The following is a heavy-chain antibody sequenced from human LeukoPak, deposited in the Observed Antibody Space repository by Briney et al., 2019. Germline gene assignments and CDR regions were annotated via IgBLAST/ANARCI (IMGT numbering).Heavy chain of an antibody. CDR3: ARESTKGPYLYWYFDL. CDR2: ISSSSSYI. Sequence: GGSLRLSCAASGFTFSSYSMNWVRQAPGKGPELVSSISSSSSYIYYGDSMKGRFTISRDNAKNSLYLQMNSLRAEDTAVYYCARESTKGPYLYWYFDLWDRGTLVTVSS. V-gene: IGHV3-21*06. D-gene: IGHD1/OR15-1a*01. J-gene: IGHJ2*01. CDR1: GFTFSSYS.